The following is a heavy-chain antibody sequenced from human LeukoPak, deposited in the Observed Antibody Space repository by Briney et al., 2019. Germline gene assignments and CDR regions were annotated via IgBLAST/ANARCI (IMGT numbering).Heavy chain of an antibody. D-gene: IGHD2-21*02. CDR3: ARDGTCGGACKGAFDI. J-gene: IGHJ3*02. Sequence: PGGSLRLSCVVSGFTVSSNYMSWVRQAPGKGLEWVSVIYSGGGTYYADSLKGRFTISRDNSKNTLYLQMNNLRAEDTAVYYCARDGTCGGACKGAFDIWGQGTTVTVSS. CDR1: GFTVSSNY. V-gene: IGHV3-66*01. CDR2: IYSGGGT.